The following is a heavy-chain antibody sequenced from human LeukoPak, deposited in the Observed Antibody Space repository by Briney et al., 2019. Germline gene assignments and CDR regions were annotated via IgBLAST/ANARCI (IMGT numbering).Heavy chain of an antibody. CDR1: GFTFSNYA. CDR2: ISGSSGTT. V-gene: IGHV3-23*01. CDR3: ATHCSSTSCYAY. J-gene: IGHJ4*02. Sequence: PGGSLRLSCAGSGFTFSNYAMSWVRQAPGKGLEWVSGISGSSGTTYYADSVKGRFTFSRDNSKNTLFLQMISLRAEDTAVYYCATHCSSTSCYAYWGQGTLVTVSS. D-gene: IGHD2-2*01.